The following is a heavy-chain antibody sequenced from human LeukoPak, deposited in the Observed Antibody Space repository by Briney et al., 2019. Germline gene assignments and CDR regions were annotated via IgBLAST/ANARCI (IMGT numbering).Heavy chain of an antibody. V-gene: IGHV3-30*01. CDR1: GFTFSSYA. CDR2: ISYDGSNK. Sequence: PGGSLRLSCAASGFTFSSYAMHWVRQAPGKGLEWVAVISYDGSNKYYADSVKGRFTISRDNSKNTLYLQMNSLRAEDTAVYYCARGRGAFDIWAQGTMVTVSS. CDR3: ARGRGAFDI. J-gene: IGHJ3*02.